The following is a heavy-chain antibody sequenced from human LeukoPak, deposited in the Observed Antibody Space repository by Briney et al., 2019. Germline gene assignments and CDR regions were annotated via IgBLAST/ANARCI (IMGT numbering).Heavy chain of an antibody. D-gene: IGHD2-8*02. CDR2: IYYSGST. Sequence: TSETLSPTCTVSGGSISSYYWSWIRQPPGKGLEWIGYIYYSGSTNYNPSLKSRVTISVDTSKNQFSLKLSSVTAADTAVYYCARHPLVVGSFDYWGQGTLVTVSS. J-gene: IGHJ4*02. CDR1: GGSISSYY. V-gene: IGHV4-59*08. CDR3: ARHPLVVGSFDY.